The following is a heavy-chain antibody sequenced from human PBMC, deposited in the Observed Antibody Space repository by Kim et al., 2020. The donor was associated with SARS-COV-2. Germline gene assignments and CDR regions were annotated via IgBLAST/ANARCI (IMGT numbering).Heavy chain of an antibody. D-gene: IGHD2-15*01. Sequence: SETLSLTCTVSGGSISSSSYYWGWIRRPPGKGLEWIGSIYYSGSTYYNPSLKSRVTISVDTSKNQFSLKLSSVTAADTAVYYCASYCSGGSCYPDGFYWGQGTLVTVSS. V-gene: IGHV4-39*01. CDR1: GGSISSSSYY. CDR2: IYYSGST. CDR3: ASYCSGGSCYPDGFY. J-gene: IGHJ4*02.